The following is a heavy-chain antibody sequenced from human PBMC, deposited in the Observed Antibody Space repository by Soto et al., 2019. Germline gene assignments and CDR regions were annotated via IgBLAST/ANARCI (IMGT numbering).Heavy chain of an antibody. J-gene: IGHJ4*02. CDR3: ARDLPASHYDSSGYRPWGY. V-gene: IGHV1-46*03. CDR1: GYTFTSYY. D-gene: IGHD3-22*01. Sequence: QVQLVQSGAEVKKPGASVKVSCKASGYTFTSYYMHWVRQAPGQGLEWMGIINPSGGSTSYAQKFQGRATMTRDTSTSTVYMELSSLRSEDTAVYYCARDLPASHYDSSGYRPWGYWGQGTLVTVSS. CDR2: INPSGGST.